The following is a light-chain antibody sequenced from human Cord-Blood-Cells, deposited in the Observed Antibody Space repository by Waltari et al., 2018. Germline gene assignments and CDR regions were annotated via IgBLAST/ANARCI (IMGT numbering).Light chain of an antibody. V-gene: IGLV1-40*01. J-gene: IGLJ1*01. CDR2: GSS. Sequence: QSVLTQPPSVSGAPGQRVTISCTGSSSNIGAGYDVHWYQQLPGTAPKPLIYGSSNRPSGVPERCAGSRSGTAASLAITGLQAEDEADYYCQSYDSSLSGGVFGTGTKVTVL. CDR3: QSYDSSLSGGV. CDR1: SSNIGAGYD.